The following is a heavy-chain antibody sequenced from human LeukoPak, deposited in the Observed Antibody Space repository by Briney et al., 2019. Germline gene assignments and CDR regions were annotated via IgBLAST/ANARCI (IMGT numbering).Heavy chain of an antibody. CDR3: AGGRGSARGYYMDV. Sequence: PSETLSLTCTVSGGSISSGSYYWSWIRQPAGKGLEWIGRIYTSGSTNYNPSLKSRVTISVDTSKNQFSLKLSSVTAADTAVYYCAGGRGSARGYYMDVWGKGTTVTVSS. D-gene: IGHD3-10*01. CDR2: IYTSGST. V-gene: IGHV4-61*02. J-gene: IGHJ6*03. CDR1: GGSISSGSYY.